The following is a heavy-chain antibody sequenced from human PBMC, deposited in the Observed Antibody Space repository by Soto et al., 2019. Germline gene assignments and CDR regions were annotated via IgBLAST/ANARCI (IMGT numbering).Heavy chain of an antibody. CDR3: AMPYSSGWPYYFDY. V-gene: IGHV3-33*01. CDR1: GITFSSYG. D-gene: IGHD6-19*01. J-gene: IGHJ4*02. CDR2: IWYDGSNK. Sequence: GGSLRLSCAASGITFSSYGMHWVRQAPGKGLEWVAVIWYDGSNKYYADSVKGRFTISRDNSKNTLYLQMNSLRAEDTAVYYCAMPYSSGWPYYFDYWGQGTLVTVSS.